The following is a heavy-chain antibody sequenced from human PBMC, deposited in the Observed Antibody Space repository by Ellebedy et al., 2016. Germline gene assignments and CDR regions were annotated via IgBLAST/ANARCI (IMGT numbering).Heavy chain of an antibody. CDR2: IFPRYSDT. D-gene: IGHD6-19*01. Sequence: GESLKISXKVSGYRFTNYWIGWVRQMPGKGLEWMGLIFPRYSDTRYSPSFQGQVTISADKSISTAYLQWTSLKASDTAMYFCARPFSHGSGWGYFDYWGQGTLVTVSS. J-gene: IGHJ4*02. CDR3: ARPFSHGSGWGYFDY. V-gene: IGHV5-51*01. CDR1: GYRFTNYW.